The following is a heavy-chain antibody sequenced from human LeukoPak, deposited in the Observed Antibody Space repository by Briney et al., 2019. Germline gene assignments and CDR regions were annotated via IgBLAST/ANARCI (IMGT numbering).Heavy chain of an antibody. CDR1: GFTFSSYE. Sequence: GGSLRLSCAASGFTFSSYEMNWVRQAPGRGLEWVSFISSSASIIQYADSVKGRFTISRDNAKNSLYLQMNSLRAEDMAVYYCAREYSSSTGRCFDYWGQGTLVTVSS. V-gene: IGHV3-48*03. J-gene: IGHJ4*02. CDR3: AREYSSSTGRCFDY. CDR2: ISSSASII. D-gene: IGHD6-6*01.